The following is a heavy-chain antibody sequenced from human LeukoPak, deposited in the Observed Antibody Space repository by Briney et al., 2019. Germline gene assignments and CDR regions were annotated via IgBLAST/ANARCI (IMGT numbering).Heavy chain of an antibody. J-gene: IGHJ4*02. CDR2: IRSKANSYAT. D-gene: IGHD2-15*01. V-gene: IGHV3-73*01. Sequence: PGGSLRLSCAASGFTFSGSAMHWVRQASGKGLEWVGRIRSKANSYATAYAASVKGRFTISRDDSKNTAYLQMNSLKTEDTAVYYCTSKGSGRPPFVDYWGQGTLVTVSS. CDR1: GFTFSGSA. CDR3: TSKGSGRPPFVDY.